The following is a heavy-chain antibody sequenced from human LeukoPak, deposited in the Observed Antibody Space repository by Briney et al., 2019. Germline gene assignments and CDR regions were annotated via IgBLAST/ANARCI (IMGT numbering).Heavy chain of an antibody. Sequence: KPSETLSLTCTVSGGSISGSYWSWIRRPPGKGLEWIGYIYYSGSTNYNPSLKSRVTILVDTSNNQFSLRLNSVTAADTAVYYCARENTMVRGAFDAFEIWGQGTMVTVSS. J-gene: IGHJ3*02. CDR2: IYYSGST. V-gene: IGHV4-59*01. CDR3: ARENTMVRGAFDAFEI. D-gene: IGHD3-10*01. CDR1: GGSISGSY.